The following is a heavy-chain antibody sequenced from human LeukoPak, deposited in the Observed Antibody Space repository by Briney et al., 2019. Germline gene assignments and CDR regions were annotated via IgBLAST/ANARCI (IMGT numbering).Heavy chain of an antibody. CDR2: ITPILGAA. Sequence: SVKVSCKASGGTFSSYAISWVRQAPGQGLGWMGGITPILGAANYAPKFQGRVTITTNESTSTAYMELSSLRSEDTAIYYCARSSGYSYYYYMDVWGKGTTVTVSS. D-gene: IGHD3-22*01. CDR3: ARSSGYSYYYYMDV. CDR1: GGTFSSYA. V-gene: IGHV1-69*05. J-gene: IGHJ6*03.